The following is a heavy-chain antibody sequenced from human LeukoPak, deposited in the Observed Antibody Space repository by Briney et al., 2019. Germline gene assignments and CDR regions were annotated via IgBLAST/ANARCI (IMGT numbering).Heavy chain of an antibody. CDR1: GFTFSSYA. D-gene: IGHD2-15*01. J-gene: IGHJ6*02. Sequence: GGSLRLSCAASGFTFSSYAMSWVRQAPGKGLEGVAVISAGGDSTYYADSVKGRFTISRDNSKNKLYLQMNSLRAEDTAVYYCAKGVTGSCYSSMDVWGQGTTVAVSS. V-gene: IGHV3-23*01. CDR2: ISAGGDST. CDR3: AKGVTGSCYSSMDV.